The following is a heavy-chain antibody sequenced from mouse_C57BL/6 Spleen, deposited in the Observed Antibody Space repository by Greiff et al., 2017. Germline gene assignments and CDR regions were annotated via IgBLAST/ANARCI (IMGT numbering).Heavy chain of an antibody. CDR1: GFSLTSYG. J-gene: IGHJ1*03. CDR3: AKTGDGDWYFDV. Sequence: QVQLKQSGPGLVQPSQSLSITCTVSGFSLTSYGVHWVRQPPGKGLEWLGVIWSGGSTDYNAAFISRLSISKDNSKSQVFFKMNSLQADDAAIYYCAKTGDGDWYFDVWGTGTTVTVSS. CDR2: IWSGGST. V-gene: IGHV2-4*01. D-gene: IGHD2-3*01.